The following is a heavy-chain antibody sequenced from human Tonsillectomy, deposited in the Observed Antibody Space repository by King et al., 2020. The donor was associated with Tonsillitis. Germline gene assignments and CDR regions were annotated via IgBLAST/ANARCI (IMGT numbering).Heavy chain of an antibody. CDR1: GYTFTDYY. V-gene: IGHV1-2*02. Sequence: VQLVESGAEVKKPGATVKVSCTASGYTFTDYYIHWVRQAPGHGLEWMGWINPYSGDTNYAQKFQGGVTMTRDTSISTAYMELSRLTSDDTAVYYCARGRYCSGGSCYSHFDYWGQGTPVTVSS. J-gene: IGHJ4*02. CDR3: ARGRYCSGGSCYSHFDY. CDR2: INPYSGDT. D-gene: IGHD2-15*01.